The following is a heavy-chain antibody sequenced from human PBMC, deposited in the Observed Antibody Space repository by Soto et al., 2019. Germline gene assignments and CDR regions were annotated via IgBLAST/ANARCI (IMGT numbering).Heavy chain of an antibody. J-gene: IGHJ5*02. CDR2: ISAYNGNT. V-gene: IGHV1-18*01. CDR1: GYTFTSYG. CDR3: VRDQGPGSGSFLSPYNWFDP. D-gene: IGHD3-10*01. Sequence: QVQLVQSGAEVKKPGASVKVSCKASGYTFTSYGISWVRQAPGQGLEWMGWISAYNGNTNYAQKLQGRVTMTTDTSTSTAYMELRSLRSDDTAVYYCVRDQGPGSGSFLSPYNWFDPWGQGTLVTVSS.